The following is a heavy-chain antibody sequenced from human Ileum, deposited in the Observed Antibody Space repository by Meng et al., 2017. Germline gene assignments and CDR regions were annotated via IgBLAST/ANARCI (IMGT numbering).Heavy chain of an antibody. D-gene: IGHD6-19*01. CDR3: ARHIGVPGTRGFDY. V-gene: IGHV4-4*02. CDR2: MYHSGTT. Sequence: QVHPEGSGPGLVKPSETRSLTCSVSGASISSGNWWSWVRQSPGKGLEWIGEMYHSGTTNYNPSLKSRVTISLDTSKNQLSLKSTSVTAADTAVYYCARHIGVPGTRGFDYWGQGTLVTVSS. CDR1: GASISSGNW. J-gene: IGHJ4*02.